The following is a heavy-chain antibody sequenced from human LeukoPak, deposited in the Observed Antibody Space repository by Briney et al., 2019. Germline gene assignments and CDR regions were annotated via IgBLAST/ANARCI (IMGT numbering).Heavy chain of an antibody. J-gene: IGHJ5*02. D-gene: IGHD3-10*01. V-gene: IGHV1-69*13. CDR3: ARSPYGSGSYHWFDP. CDR2: IIPIFGTA. CDR1: GGTFSSYA. Sequence: EASVKVSCKASGGTFSSYAISWVRQAPGQGLEWMGGIIPIFGTANYAQKFQGRVTITADESTSTAYMELSSLRSEDTAVYYCARSPYGSGSYHWFDPWGQGTLVTVSS.